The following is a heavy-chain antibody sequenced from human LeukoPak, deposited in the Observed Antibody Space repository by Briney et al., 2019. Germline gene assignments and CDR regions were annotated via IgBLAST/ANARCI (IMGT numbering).Heavy chain of an antibody. D-gene: IGHD1-14*01. V-gene: IGHV1-8*01. CDR2: VHPDNGNT. J-gene: IGHJ5*02. CDR3: ATGPRNDP. CDR1: GYPFTKWE. Sequence: ASVTVSCKTSGYPFTKWEINWVRQAAGQGLEWLGWVHPDNGNTYYAQRFRGRVTMSRDTSTTTAYVELSGLRSNDTAVYFCATGPRNDPWGQGTLVTVSS.